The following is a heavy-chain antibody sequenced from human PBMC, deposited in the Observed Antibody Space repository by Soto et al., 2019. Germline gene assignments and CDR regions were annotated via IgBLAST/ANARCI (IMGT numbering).Heavy chain of an antibody. D-gene: IGHD3-10*01. CDR2: INAGNGNT. Sequence: ASVKVSCKASGYTFTSYAMHWVRQAPGQRLEWMGWINAGNGNTKYSQKFQGRVTITRDTSASTAYMELSSLRSDDTAVFYCAREMVRGVGYDYWGQGTLVTVSS. CDR3: AREMVRGVGYDY. CDR1: GYTFTSYA. V-gene: IGHV1-3*01. J-gene: IGHJ4*02.